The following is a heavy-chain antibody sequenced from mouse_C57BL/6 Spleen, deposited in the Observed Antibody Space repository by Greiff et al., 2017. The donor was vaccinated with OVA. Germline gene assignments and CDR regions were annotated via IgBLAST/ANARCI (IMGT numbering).Heavy chain of an antibody. V-gene: IGHV1-81*01. CDR3: ARWNDYDEDAMDY. J-gene: IGHJ4*01. D-gene: IGHD2-4*01. CDR2: IYPRSGNT. CDR1: GYTFTSYG. Sequence: VQLQQSGAELARPGASVKLSCKASGYTFTSYGISWVKQRTGQGLEWIGEIYPRSGNTYYNEKFKGKATLTAVKSSSTAYMELRSLTSEDSAVYFCARWNDYDEDAMDYWGQGTSVTVSS.